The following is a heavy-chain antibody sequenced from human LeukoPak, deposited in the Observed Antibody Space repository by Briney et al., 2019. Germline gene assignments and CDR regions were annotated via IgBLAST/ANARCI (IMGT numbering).Heavy chain of an antibody. V-gene: IGHV3-23*01. J-gene: IGHJ4*02. Sequence: PGGSLRLSCAASGFTFSSYGMSWVRQAPGKGLEWVSAISGSGGSTYYADSVKGRFTISRDNSKNTLYLQMNSLRVEDTAVYYCARDPSSSWAYYFDYWGQGTLVTVSS. CDR3: ARDPSSSWAYYFDY. D-gene: IGHD6-13*01. CDR2: ISGSGGST. CDR1: GFTFSSYG.